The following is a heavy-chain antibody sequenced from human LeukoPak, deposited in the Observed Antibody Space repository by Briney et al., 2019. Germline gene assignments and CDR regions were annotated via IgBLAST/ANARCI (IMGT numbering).Heavy chain of an antibody. CDR3: ARRGAPDAFDI. CDR1: GYTFSYYT. V-gene: IGHV1-3*01. CDR2: INAGNGNT. Sequence: ASVKVSCKASGYTFSYYTLNWVRQAPGQRLEWMGWINAGNGNTKYSQKFQGRVTITRDTSASTAYMELSSLRSEDTAIYYCARRGAPDAFDIWGQGTMATVSS. J-gene: IGHJ3*02. D-gene: IGHD4/OR15-4a*01.